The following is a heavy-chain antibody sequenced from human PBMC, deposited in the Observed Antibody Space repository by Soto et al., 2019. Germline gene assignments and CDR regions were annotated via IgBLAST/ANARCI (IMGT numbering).Heavy chain of an antibody. V-gene: IGHV3-23*01. J-gene: IGHJ4*02. CDR1: GFTFSSYA. CDR3: TKGSYYNGPDY. Sequence: GGSLRLSCAASGFTFSSYAMSWVRQAPGKGLEWVSAISGSGGSTYYADSVKGRFTISRDNAKNSLYLQMNSLRAEDTALYYCTKGSYYNGPDYWGQGTLVTVSS. D-gene: IGHD3-10*01. CDR2: ISGSGGST.